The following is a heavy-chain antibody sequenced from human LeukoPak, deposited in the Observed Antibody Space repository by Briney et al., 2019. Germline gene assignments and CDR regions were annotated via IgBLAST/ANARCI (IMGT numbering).Heavy chain of an antibody. V-gene: IGHV3-23*01. J-gene: IGHJ3*02. D-gene: IGHD3-10*01. CDR3: AKEPSVAFDI. CDR1: GITLSNYG. CDR2: ISGSGGST. Sequence: GGSLRLSCAVSGITLSNYGMSWVRQAPGKGLEWVAGISGSGGSTYYADSVKGRFTISRDNSKNTLYLQMNSLRAEDTAVYYCAKEPSVAFDIWGQGTMVTVSS.